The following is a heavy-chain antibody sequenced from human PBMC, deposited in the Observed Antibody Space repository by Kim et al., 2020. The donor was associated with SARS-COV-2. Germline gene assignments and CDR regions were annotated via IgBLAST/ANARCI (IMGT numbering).Heavy chain of an antibody. CDR3: ARGGVDYGDYYFDY. D-gene: IGHD4-17*01. Sequence: SETLSLTCTVSGGSVSSGSYYWSWIRQPPGKGLEWIGYIYYSGSTNYNPSLKSRVTISVDTSKNQFSLKLSSVTAADTAVYYCARGGVDYGDYYFDYWGQGTLVTVSS. J-gene: IGHJ4*02. V-gene: IGHV4-61*01. CDR2: IYYSGST. CDR1: GGSVSSGSYY.